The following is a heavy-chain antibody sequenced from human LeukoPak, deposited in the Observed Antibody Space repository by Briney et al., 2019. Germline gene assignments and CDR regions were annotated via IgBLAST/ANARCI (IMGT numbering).Heavy chain of an antibody. D-gene: IGHD6-19*01. V-gene: IGHV6-1*01. Sequence: SQTLSLTCAIPGDSVSSNSAAWNWIRQSPSRGLEWLGRTYYRSKWYNDYAVSVKSRITINPDTSKNQFSLQLNSVTPEDTAVYYCARMRIAVAGTGPPYYYYYGMDVWGQGTTVTVSS. CDR2: TYYRSKWYN. J-gene: IGHJ6*02. CDR1: GDSVSSNSAA. CDR3: ARMRIAVAGTGPPYYYYYGMDV.